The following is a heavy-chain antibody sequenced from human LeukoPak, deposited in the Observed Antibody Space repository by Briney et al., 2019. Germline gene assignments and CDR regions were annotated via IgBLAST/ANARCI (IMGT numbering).Heavy chain of an antibody. CDR3: ARGRGTGMVDDY. CDR1: GYTFNNYY. D-gene: IGHD5-18*01. Sequence: ASVKVSCKASGYTFNNYYVHWVRQAPGQGLERMGIINPSGGTTSYAQKFQGRVTMTRDTSTSTVYMELRSLRSEDTAIYYCARGRGTGMVDDYWGQGTLVTVSS. V-gene: IGHV1-46*02. CDR2: INPSGGTT. J-gene: IGHJ4*02.